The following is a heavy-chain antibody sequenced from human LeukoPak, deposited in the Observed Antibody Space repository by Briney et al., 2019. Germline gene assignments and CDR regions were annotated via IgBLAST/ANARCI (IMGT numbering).Heavy chain of an antibody. V-gene: IGHV3-11*04. CDR2: ISSSGSTI. J-gene: IGHJ2*01. CDR3: ARDRYGSGSYYNWYFDL. D-gene: IGHD3-10*01. CDR1: GFTFSDYY. Sequence: RGSLRLSCAASGFTFSDYYMSWIRQAPGKGLEWVSYISSSGSTIYQADSVKGRFTISRDNAKNSLYLQMNSLRAEDTAVYCCARDRYGSGSYYNWYFDLWGRGTLVTVSS.